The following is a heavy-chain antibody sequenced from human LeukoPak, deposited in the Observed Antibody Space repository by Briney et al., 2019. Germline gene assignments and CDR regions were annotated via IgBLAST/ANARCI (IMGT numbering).Heavy chain of an antibody. Sequence: SETLSLTCTVSGGSISSSSYYWGWIRQPPGKGLEWIGSIYYSGSTYYNPSLKSRVTISVDTSKNQFSLKLSSVTAADTAVYYCARLRFYPKWLLTFDAFDIWGQGTMVTVSS. CDR1: GGSISSSSYY. D-gene: IGHD3-22*01. J-gene: IGHJ3*02. CDR2: IYYSGST. CDR3: ARLRFYPKWLLTFDAFDI. V-gene: IGHV4-39*01.